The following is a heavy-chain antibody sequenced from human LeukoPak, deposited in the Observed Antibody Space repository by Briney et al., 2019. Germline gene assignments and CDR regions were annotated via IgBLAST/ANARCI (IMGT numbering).Heavy chain of an antibody. V-gene: IGHV3-23*01. CDR3: AKDTGPPGYSSSWYY. CDR1: GFTFSSYA. J-gene: IGHJ4*02. CDR2: ISGGGGST. Sequence: PGGSLRLSCAASGFTFSSYAMSWVRQAPGKGLECVSAISGGGGSTYYADSVKGRFTISRDNSKNTLYLQMNSLRAEDTAVYYCAKDTGPPGYSSSWYYWGQGTLVTVSS. D-gene: IGHD6-13*01.